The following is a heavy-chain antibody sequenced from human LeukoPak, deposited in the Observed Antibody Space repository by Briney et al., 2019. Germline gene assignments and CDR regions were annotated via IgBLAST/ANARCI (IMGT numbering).Heavy chain of an antibody. D-gene: IGHD2-15*01. V-gene: IGHV1-2*02. Sequence: ASVKVSCKASGYTFTGYYMHWVQQAPGQGLEWMGWINPNSGGTNYAQKFQGRVTMTRDTSISTAYMELSRLRSDDTAVYYCARDRRMVAATPFDYWGQGTLVTVSS. CDR2: INPNSGGT. CDR1: GYTFTGYY. CDR3: ARDRRMVAATPFDY. J-gene: IGHJ4*02.